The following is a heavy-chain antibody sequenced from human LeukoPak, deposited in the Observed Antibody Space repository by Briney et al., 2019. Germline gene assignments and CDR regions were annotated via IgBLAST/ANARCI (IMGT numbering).Heavy chain of an antibody. J-gene: IGHJ4*02. Sequence: GGSLRLSCAASGFTFSSYSMNWVRQAPGKGLEWVSYISSSSSTIYYADSVKGRFTISRDNAKNSLYLQMNSLRAEDTAVYYCAGAARKYYYGSGSSWVDYWGQGTLVTVSS. V-gene: IGHV3-48*01. CDR2: ISSSSSTI. D-gene: IGHD3-10*01. CDR1: GFTFSSYS. CDR3: AGAARKYYYGSGSSWVDY.